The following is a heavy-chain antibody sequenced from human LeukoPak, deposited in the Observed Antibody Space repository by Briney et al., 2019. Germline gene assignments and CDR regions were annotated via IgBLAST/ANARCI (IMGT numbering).Heavy chain of an antibody. J-gene: IGHJ4*02. Sequence: PGGSLRLSCVASGFTFSSYSMNWVRQAPGKGLEWVSYISSTSSTIYYTDSVKGRFTISRDSAKNSLYLQMNSLRAEDTAVYYCARAATGYSSGWPFDYWGQGTLVTVSS. CDR3: ARAATGYSSGWPFDY. CDR2: ISSTSSTI. D-gene: IGHD6-19*01. V-gene: IGHV3-48*01. CDR1: GFTFSSYS.